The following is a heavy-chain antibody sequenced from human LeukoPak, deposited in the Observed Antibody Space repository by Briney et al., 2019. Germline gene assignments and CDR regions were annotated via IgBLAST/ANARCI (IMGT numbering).Heavy chain of an antibody. V-gene: IGHV3-7*01. CDR2: IKQDGSEI. Sequence: GGSLRLSCAASGFRFTNYGMSWVRQAPGKGLEWVANIKQDGSEIDYVDSMKGRFTISRDNAKNSVYLQVSSLRAEDTAVYYCARIGYRSSSFDYWGQGTLVTVSS. CDR1: GFRFTNYG. D-gene: IGHD6-13*01. CDR3: ARIGYRSSSFDY. J-gene: IGHJ4*02.